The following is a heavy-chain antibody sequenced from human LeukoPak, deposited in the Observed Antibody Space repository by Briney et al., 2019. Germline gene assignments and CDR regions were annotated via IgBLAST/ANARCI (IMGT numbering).Heavy chain of an antibody. CDR1: GFTFSSYA. Sequence: GGSLRLSCAASGFTFSSYAMSWVRQAPGKGLEWVSVIYSGGSTYYADSVKGRFTISRDNSKNTLYLQMNSLRAEDTAVYYCAREVVITGYAFDIWGQGTMVTVSS. J-gene: IGHJ3*02. D-gene: IGHD3-22*01. CDR3: AREVVITGYAFDI. V-gene: IGHV3-53*01. CDR2: IYSGGST.